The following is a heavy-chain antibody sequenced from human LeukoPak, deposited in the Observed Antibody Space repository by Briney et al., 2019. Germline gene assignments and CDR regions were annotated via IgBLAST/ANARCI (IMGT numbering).Heavy chain of an antibody. D-gene: IGHD1-20*01. V-gene: IGHV3-30*02. CDR1: GFVFRNYG. CDR2: IRSDGSEQ. CDR3: ARDRNWNKYFDY. J-gene: IGHJ4*02. Sequence: PGGSLRLSCAASGFVFRNYGMHWVRQAPGKGLDWVAFIRSDGSEQYYADSVKGRFALSRDNSMKTVFLQMNSLRLEDTAVYYCARDRNWNKYFDYWGQGTLVTDPS.